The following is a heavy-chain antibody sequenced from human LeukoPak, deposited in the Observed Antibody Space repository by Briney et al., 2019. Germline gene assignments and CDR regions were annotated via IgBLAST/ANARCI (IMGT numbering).Heavy chain of an antibody. D-gene: IGHD4/OR15-4a*01. J-gene: IGHJ3*01. CDR3: ARLRSAYYFDVFDL. CDR2: IYPGDFDT. CDR1: GYSFTTHW. Sequence: GESLKISCEASGYSFTTHWIGWVRQMPGKGLEWMGVIYPGDFDTKYSPSFQGQVTISADRSISTAYLQWSSLQASDTAMYFCARLRSAYYFDVFDLWGQGKMVTVSS. V-gene: IGHV5-51*01.